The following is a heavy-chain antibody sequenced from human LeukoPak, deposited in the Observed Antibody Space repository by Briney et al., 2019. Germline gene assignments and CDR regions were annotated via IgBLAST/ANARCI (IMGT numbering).Heavy chain of an antibody. J-gene: IGHJ4*02. D-gene: IGHD5-18*01. V-gene: IGHV3-74*01. CDR2: ISKDGSTT. CDR1: GFTFNNYW. Sequence: GGSLRLSCAASGFTFNNYWMHWVRHAPGKGLVWVSRISKDGSTTNYADSVKGRFTISRDNAKNTLYLQMNSLTAEDTALYYCARGASSGYRIDYWGQGTLVTVSS. CDR3: ARGASSGYRIDY.